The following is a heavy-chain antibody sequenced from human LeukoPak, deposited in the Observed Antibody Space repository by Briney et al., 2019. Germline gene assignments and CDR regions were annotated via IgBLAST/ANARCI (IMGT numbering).Heavy chain of an antibody. CDR1: GYTFTSYG. J-gene: IGHJ4*02. CDR2: IIPILGIA. CDR3: ARVHSSPPELYYFDY. V-gene: IGHV1-69*04. D-gene: IGHD1-26*01. Sequence: SVKVSCKASGYTFTSYGISWVRQAPGQGLEWMGRIIPILGIANYAQKFQGRVTITADKSTSTAYMELSSLRSEDTAVYYCARVHSSPPELYYFDYWGQGTLVTVSS.